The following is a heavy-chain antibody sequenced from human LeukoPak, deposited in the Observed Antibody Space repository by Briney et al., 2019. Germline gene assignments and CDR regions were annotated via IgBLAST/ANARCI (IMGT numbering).Heavy chain of an antibody. Sequence: ASVKVSCKASGYTFTGYYMHWVRQAPGQGLEWMGWINPNRGGTNYAQKFQGRVTMTRDTSISTAYMELSRPRSDDTAVYYCARDRGITGTTAWFDPWGQGTLATVSS. J-gene: IGHJ5*02. CDR3: ARDRGITGTTAWFDP. V-gene: IGHV1-2*02. D-gene: IGHD1-7*01. CDR2: INPNRGGT. CDR1: GYTFTGYY.